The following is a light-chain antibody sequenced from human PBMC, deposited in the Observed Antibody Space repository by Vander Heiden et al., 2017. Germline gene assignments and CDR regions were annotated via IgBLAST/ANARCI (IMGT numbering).Light chain of an antibody. CDR1: QSVSSY. J-gene: IGKJ4*01. CDR2: DAS. CDR3: QRRSNWPPVT. Sequence: ESVLTQSPSTLSLSPGHTATLSCRASQSVSSYLAWYQQKPGQAPRLLIYDASNRATGIPARFSGSGSGTDFTLTMSSREPEDFAVYYCQRRSNWPPVTFGGGTKVEIK. V-gene: IGKV3-11*01.